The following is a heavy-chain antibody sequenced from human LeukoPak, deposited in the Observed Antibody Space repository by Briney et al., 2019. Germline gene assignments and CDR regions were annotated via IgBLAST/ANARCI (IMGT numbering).Heavy chain of an antibody. V-gene: IGHV4-59*01. CDR2: IYYSGST. D-gene: IGHD1-20*01. CDR3: AREVRSITGTTGGFDP. J-gene: IGHJ5*02. Sequence: SETLSLTCNVSAGSTRGYFWSWIRQPPGKGLEWIGYIYYSGSTKYNPSLMSRVTISIETSERQFSLKLSSVTAADTAVYYCAREVRSITGTTGGFDPWGQGTLVTVSS. CDR1: AGSTRGYF.